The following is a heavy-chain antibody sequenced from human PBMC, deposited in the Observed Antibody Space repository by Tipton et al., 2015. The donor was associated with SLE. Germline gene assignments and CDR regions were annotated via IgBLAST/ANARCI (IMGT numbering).Heavy chain of an antibody. V-gene: IGHV4-31*03. D-gene: IGHD3-9*01. CDR2: IYYSGST. J-gene: IGHJ4*02. CDR1: GGSISSGGYY. CDR3: ARLSVWFDDILTGYYFDY. Sequence: TLSLTCTVSGGSISSGGYYWSWIRQHPGKGLEWIGYIYYSGSTYYNPSLKSRVTISVDTSKNQFSLKLSSVTAADTAVYYCARLSVWFDDILTGYYFDYWGQGTLVTVSS.